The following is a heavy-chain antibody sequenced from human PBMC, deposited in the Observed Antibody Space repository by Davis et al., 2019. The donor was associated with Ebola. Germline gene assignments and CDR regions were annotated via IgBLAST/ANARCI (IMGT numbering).Heavy chain of an antibody. J-gene: IGHJ5*02. D-gene: IGHD6-13*01. CDR1: GFTFSSYS. CDR3: APVKGYSRGNWFDP. Sequence: GESLKISCAASGFTFSSYSMNWVRRAPGKGLEWVSSISSSSSYIYYADSVKGRFTISSDNAKNSLYLQMNSLRAEDTAVYYCAPVKGYSRGNWFDPWGQGTLVTVSS. V-gene: IGHV3-21*01. CDR2: ISSSSSYI.